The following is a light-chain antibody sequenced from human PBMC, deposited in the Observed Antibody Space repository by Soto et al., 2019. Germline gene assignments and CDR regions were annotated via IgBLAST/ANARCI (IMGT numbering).Light chain of an antibody. V-gene: IGKV1-5*03. CDR2: KAS. Sequence: DIQMTQSPSTLSASVRDRVTITCRASQSISNWVAWYQQKPGKVPKLLIYKASSLESGVPSRFSGSGSGTEFTLTISSLQPDDFATYYCQQYYSYPTFGQGTKVEIK. CDR1: QSISNW. CDR3: QQYYSYPT. J-gene: IGKJ1*01.